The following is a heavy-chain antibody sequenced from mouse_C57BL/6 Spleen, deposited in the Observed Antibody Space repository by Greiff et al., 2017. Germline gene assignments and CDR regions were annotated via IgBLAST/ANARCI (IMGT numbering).Heavy chain of an antibody. CDR1: GYTFTSYW. CDR3: AIDRRGDY. Sequence: QVQLQQPGAELVKPGASVKVSCKASGYTFTSYWMPWVKQRPGQGLAWIGRIHPSDSDTTSNQQFKGKATLTVDKSSSTAYMQLSSLPSVDSSVSYGAIDRRGDYWGQGTTLTVSS. J-gene: IGHJ2*01. CDR2: IHPSDSDT. V-gene: IGHV1-74*01.